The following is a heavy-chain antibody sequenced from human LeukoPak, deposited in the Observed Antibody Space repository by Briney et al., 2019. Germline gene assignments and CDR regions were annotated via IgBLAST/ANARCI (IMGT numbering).Heavy chain of an antibody. CDR1: GASISSSTDY. V-gene: IGHV4-39*01. J-gene: IGHJ4*02. CDR2: IYHSGST. Sequence: KTSETLSLICTVSGASISSSTDYWGWIRQPPGKGLEWIANIYHSGSTYYNPSLKSRVTISVDTSKNQFSLKLSSVTAADTAVYYCARHNIAVAIGDWGQGTLVTVSS. D-gene: IGHD6-19*01. CDR3: ARHNIAVAIGD.